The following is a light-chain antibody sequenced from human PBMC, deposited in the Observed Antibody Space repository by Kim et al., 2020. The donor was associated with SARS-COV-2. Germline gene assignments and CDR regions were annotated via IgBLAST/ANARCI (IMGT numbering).Light chain of an antibody. CDR2: DAS. Sequence: PGKGATLSCRASQSVSNSRLAWYQQKPGHAPRLLIYDASSRATDITDRFSGSGSGTDFTLTISRLEPEDFAVYYCQQYGASSLTFGGGTKVDIK. CDR1: QSVSNSR. J-gene: IGKJ4*01. V-gene: IGKV3-20*01. CDR3: QQYGASSLT.